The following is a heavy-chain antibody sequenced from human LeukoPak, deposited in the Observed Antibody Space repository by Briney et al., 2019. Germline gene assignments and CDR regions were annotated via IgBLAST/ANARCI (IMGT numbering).Heavy chain of an antibody. V-gene: IGHV1-2*02. CDR3: ARGVVTMVRGEYYFDY. CDR2: INPNSGGT. J-gene: IGHJ4*02. Sequence: ASVKVSCKASGYTFTGYYMHWVRQAPGQGLEWMGWINPNSGGTNYAQKFQGRVTMTRDTSISTVYMELSRLGSDDTAVYYCARGVVTMVRGEYYFDYWGQGTLVTVSS. CDR1: GYTFTGYY. D-gene: IGHD3-10*01.